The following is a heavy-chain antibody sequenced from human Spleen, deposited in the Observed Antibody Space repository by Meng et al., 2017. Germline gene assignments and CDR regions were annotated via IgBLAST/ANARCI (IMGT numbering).Heavy chain of an antibody. V-gene: IGHV3-23*01. J-gene: IGHJ4*02. CDR1: GFTFSSYA. D-gene: IGHD6-13*01. CDR2: ISRSGDST. Sequence: GESLKISCAASGFTFSSYAMNWVRQAPGKGLEWVSAISRSGDSTYYADSVKGRFTISRDNSKNTLYLQMNSLRAEDTAVYYCARGIAAAGTPDFDYWGQGTLVTVSS. CDR3: ARGIAAAGTPDFDY.